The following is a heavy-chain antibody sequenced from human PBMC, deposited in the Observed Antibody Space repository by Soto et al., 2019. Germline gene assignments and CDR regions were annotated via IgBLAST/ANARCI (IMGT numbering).Heavy chain of an antibody. Sequence: AVSLRRSSEASGFTITNAWLSGVRQAPGKGLEWVGRIKSKGGGETTDYAATVKGRSTISRDDSKNMIYPKMDSLKTEDTACYYCITTYSGTPPSPYPHLWGQGT. J-gene: IGHJ5*02. D-gene: IGHD6-13*01. CDR1: GFTITNAW. CDR2: IKSKGGGETT. CDR3: ITTYSGTPPSPYPHL. V-gene: IGHV3-15*01.